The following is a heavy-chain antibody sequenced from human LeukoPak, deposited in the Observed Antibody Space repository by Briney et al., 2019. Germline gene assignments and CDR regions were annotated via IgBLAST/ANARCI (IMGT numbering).Heavy chain of an antibody. V-gene: IGHV4-59*08. CDR3: ARHSSHEYSRPHFDS. J-gene: IGHJ4*02. D-gene: IGHD6-6*01. CDR1: GGSITSYY. Sequence: SETLSLTCTVSGGSITSYYWSWIRQSPGKGLEWIGYIYYTGNTNYNPSLKSRVTMSVDTSKNQFSLKVISVTAADTAVYYCARHSSHEYSRPHFDSWGQGTLVTVSS. CDR2: IYYTGNT.